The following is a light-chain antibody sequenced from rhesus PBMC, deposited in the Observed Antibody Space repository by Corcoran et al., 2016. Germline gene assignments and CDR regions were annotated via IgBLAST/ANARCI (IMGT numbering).Light chain of an antibody. Sequence: QAALTQPRSVSGSPGQSVTLSCTGTSSDIGGYKYVPWYQQHPGTAPKLMIYEVTKRPSGVSDRFSGSKSGNTASLTIAGLPAEDAADYYCCSYAGRYSYIFGAGTRLTVL. CDR1: SSDIGGYKY. V-gene: IGLV2-32*01. CDR2: EVT. CDR3: CSYAGRYSYI. J-gene: IGLJ1*01.